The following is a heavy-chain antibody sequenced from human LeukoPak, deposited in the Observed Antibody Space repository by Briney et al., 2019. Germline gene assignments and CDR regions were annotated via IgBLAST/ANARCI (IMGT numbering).Heavy chain of an antibody. V-gene: IGHV1-2*04. CDR3: ARELSIAAALGLRMCAFDI. CDR2: INPNSGGT. J-gene: IGHJ3*02. CDR1: GYTFTGYY. D-gene: IGHD6-13*01. Sequence: ASVKVSCKASGYTFTGYYMHWVRQAPGQGLEWMGWINPNSGGTNYAQKFQGWVTMTRDTSISTAYMELSRLRSDDTAVYYCARELSIAAALGLRMCAFDIWGQGTMVTVSS.